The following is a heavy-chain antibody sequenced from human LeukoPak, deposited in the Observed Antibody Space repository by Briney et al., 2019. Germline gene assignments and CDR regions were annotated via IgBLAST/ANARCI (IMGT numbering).Heavy chain of an antibody. CDR1: GFTFDDYA. CDR2: INWDSKNI. J-gene: IGHJ6*02. D-gene: IGHD3-22*01. CDR3: AKGNRDSSGFYYYYGMDV. V-gene: IGHV3-9*01. Sequence: GGSLRLSCAASGFTFDDYAMFWFRQAPGKGLEWVSGINWDSKNIGYAASVKGRFTISRDNAKHSLYLQMNSLRAEDTAFYYCAKGNRDSSGFYYYYGMDVWGQGTTVTVSS.